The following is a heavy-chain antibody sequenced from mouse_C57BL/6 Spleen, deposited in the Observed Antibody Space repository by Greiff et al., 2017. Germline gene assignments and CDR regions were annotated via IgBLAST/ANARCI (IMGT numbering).Heavy chain of an antibody. V-gene: IGHV1-81*01. D-gene: IGHD1-1*01. CDR2: IYPRSGNT. CDR3: AATITTAPATGY. Sequence: VQLQQSGAELARPGASVKLSCKASGYTFTSYGISWVKQRTGQGLEWIGEIYPRSGNTYYNEKFKGKATLTADKSSSTAYMELRSLTSEDSAVYFCAATITTAPATGYWGQGTTLTVSS. J-gene: IGHJ2*01. CDR1: GYTFTSYG.